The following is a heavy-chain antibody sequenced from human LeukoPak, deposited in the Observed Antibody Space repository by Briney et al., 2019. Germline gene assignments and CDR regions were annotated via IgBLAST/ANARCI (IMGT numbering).Heavy chain of an antibody. D-gene: IGHD3-10*01. CDR3: ARLDCYGSGSYDMDV. CDR2: IYYSGST. J-gene: IGHJ6*02. V-gene: IGHV4-59*08. CDR1: GGSISSYY. Sequence: PSETLSLTCTVSGGSISSYYWSWIRQPPGKGLEWIGYIYYSGSTNYNPSLKSRVTISVDTSKNQFSLKLSSVTAADTAVYYCARLDCYGSGSYDMDVWGQGTTVTVSS.